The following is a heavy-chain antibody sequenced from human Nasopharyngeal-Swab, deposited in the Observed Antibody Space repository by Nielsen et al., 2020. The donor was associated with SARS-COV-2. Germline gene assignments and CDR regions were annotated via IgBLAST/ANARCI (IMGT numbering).Heavy chain of an antibody. CDR3: ARHDYDFWSADRTYYGMDV. D-gene: IGHD3-3*01. Sequence: VRQMPGKGLEWMGRIDPSDSYTNYSPSFQGHVTISADKSISTAYLQWSSLKASDTAMYYCARHDYDFWSADRTYYGMDVWGQGTTVTVSS. CDR2: IDPSDSYT. J-gene: IGHJ6*02. V-gene: IGHV5-10-1*01.